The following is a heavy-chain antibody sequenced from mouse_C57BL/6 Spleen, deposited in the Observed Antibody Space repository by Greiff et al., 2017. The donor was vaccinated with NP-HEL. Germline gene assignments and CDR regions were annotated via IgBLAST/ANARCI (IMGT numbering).Heavy chain of an antibody. J-gene: IGHJ2*01. D-gene: IGHD1-1*01. CDR1: GFNFKDYY. CDR3: AMCSHFEY. V-gene: IGHV14-2*01. CDR2: IDPADGET. Sequence: VQLQQPGAELVKPGASVKLSCTASGFNFKDYYMHWVKQRPEQGLEWIGRIDPADGETNYAPKFQGKATMTVDTSSNTAYLQLSDLTSEDTAVNYGAMCSHFEYWGQGTTLTVSS.